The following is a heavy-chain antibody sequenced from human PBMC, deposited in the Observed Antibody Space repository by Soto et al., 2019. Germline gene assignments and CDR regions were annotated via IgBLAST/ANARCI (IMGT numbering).Heavy chain of an antibody. Sequence: QVPLVQSGAEVKKPGASVKVSCKASGYTFTSYGISWVRQAPGQGLEWMGWISAYNGNTNYAQKIQGRVTMTTDTSTSTAYMEVRSLRSDDTAVYYCARVDSGSYYRKNWFDPWGQGTLVTVSS. J-gene: IGHJ5*02. CDR2: ISAYNGNT. CDR3: ARVDSGSYYRKNWFDP. CDR1: GYTFTSYG. V-gene: IGHV1-18*04. D-gene: IGHD3-10*01.